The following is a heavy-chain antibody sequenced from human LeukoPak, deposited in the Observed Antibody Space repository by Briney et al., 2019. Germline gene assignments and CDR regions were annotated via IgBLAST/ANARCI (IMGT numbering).Heavy chain of an antibody. D-gene: IGHD4-11*01. CDR1: GGSISSYY. CDR3: ARDYSNYAVAFDI. J-gene: IGHJ3*02. CDR2: IYYSGST. V-gene: IGHV4-59*01. Sequence: SDTLSLTCTVSGGSISSYYWSWIRQPPGKGLEWIGYIYYSGSTNYNPSLKSRVTISVDTSKNQFSLKLSSVTAADTAVYYCARDYSNYAVAFDIWGQGTMVTVSS.